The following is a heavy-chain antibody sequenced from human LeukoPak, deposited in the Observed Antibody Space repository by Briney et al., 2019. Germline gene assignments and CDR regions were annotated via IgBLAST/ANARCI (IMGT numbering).Heavy chain of an antibody. D-gene: IGHD3-10*01. CDR1: GGSISSSSYY. CDR3: ARHPSYRITMVRGNWFDP. J-gene: IGHJ5*02. CDR2: IYYSGST. Sequence: SETLTLTCTVSGGSISSSSYYWGWIRQSPGKGLEWIGSIYYSGSTYYNPSLKSRVTISVDTSKNQFSLKLSSVTAADTAVYYCARHPSYRITMVRGNWFDPWGQGTLVTVSS. V-gene: IGHV4-39*01.